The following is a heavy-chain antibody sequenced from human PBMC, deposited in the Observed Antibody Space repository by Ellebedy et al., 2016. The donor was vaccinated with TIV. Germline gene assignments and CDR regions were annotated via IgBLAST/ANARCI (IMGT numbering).Heavy chain of an antibody. Sequence: PGGSLRLSCAASGFTFSSYAMGWVRQAPGKGLEWVSAVSHSGDDTCFADSVKGRFSISRDNSKTTLHLQMNSLRAEDTAQYFCARAILGPTLHTFDVWGQGTMVTVSS. CDR3: ARAILGPTLHTFDV. CDR2: VSHSGDDT. CDR1: GFTFSSYA. D-gene: IGHD2/OR15-2a*01. V-gene: IGHV3-23*01. J-gene: IGHJ3*01.